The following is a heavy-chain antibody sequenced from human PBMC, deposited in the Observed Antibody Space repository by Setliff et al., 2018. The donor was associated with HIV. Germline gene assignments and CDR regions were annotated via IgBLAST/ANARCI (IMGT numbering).Heavy chain of an antibody. CDR2: TYNRGYT. CDR3: AGMFFYGSGSKSDFDY. J-gene: IGHJ4*02. Sequence: SETLSLTCTVSGGSIMSDGYYWNWIRQYPGKGLEWIGYTYNRGYTYYSPSLKSRVSTSIDTSQNQFSLKLSSVTVADTAVYYCAGMFFYGSGSKSDFDYWGQGTLVTVS. D-gene: IGHD3-10*01. CDR1: GGSIMSDGYY. V-gene: IGHV4-31*03.